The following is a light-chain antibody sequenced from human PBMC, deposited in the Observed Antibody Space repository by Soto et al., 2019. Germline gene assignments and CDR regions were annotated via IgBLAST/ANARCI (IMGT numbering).Light chain of an antibody. CDR1: QSISSW. Sequence: DIQMTQSPSTLSASVGDRVAITCRASQSISSWLAWYQQKPGKAPKLLIYDASTLQSGVPSRFSGSGSGTEFTLTISSLQPDDFATYYCQQCASYPLTLGGGTTLEI. CDR2: DAS. J-gene: IGKJ4*01. V-gene: IGKV1-5*01. CDR3: QQCASYPLT.